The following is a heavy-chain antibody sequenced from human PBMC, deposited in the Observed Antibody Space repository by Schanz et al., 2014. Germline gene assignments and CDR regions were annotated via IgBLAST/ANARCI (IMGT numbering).Heavy chain of an antibody. CDR1: GGTFSSYT. V-gene: IGHV1-18*01. J-gene: IGHJ6*02. D-gene: IGHD3-10*01. CDR3: ARAKRFGDMDV. CDR2: ISTFRNEDT. Sequence: QVQLVQSEAEVKKPGSSVKVSCKASGGTFSSYTITWVRQAPGQGPEFMGWISTFRNEDTNSAQRFQGRLTMTTDTSTSTAYMELRSLRSDDTAVYYCARAKRFGDMDVWGQGTTVTVSS.